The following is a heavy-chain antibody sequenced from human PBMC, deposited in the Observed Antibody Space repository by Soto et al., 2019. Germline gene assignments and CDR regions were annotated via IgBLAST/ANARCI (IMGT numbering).Heavy chain of an antibody. Sequence: GGSLRLSCAASGFTFSSYAMSWVRQAPGKGLEWVSAISGSGGSTCYADSVKGRFTISRDNSKNTLYLQMNSLRAEDKAVYYCAKGSGWYDWGWGQGTLVTVSS. CDR1: GFTFSSYA. J-gene: IGHJ4*02. CDR3: AKGSGWYDWG. CDR2: ISGSGGST. V-gene: IGHV3-23*01. D-gene: IGHD6-19*01.